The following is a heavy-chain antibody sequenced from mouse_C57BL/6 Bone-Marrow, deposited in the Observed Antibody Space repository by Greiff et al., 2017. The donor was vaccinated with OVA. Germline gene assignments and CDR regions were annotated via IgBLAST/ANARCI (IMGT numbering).Heavy chain of an antibody. CDR1: GYTFTDYN. CDR2: INSNNGGT. J-gene: IGHJ3*01. CDR3: ARGGYYDYDGGAWFAY. D-gene: IGHD2-4*01. Sequence: EVQLVESGPELAKPGASVKIPCKASGYTFTDYNMDWVKQSHGKSLEWIGDINSNNGGTIYNQKFKGKATLTVDKSSSTAYMGLRSLTSEDTAVYYCARGGYYDYDGGAWFAYWGQGTLVTVSA. V-gene: IGHV1-18*01.